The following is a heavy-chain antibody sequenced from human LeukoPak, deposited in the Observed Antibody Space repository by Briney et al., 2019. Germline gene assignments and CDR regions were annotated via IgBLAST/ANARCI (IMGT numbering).Heavy chain of an antibody. V-gene: IGHV3-23*01. CDR1: GFTFRSYA. CDR2: ITSGGTT. J-gene: IGHJ4*02. Sequence: GGSLRLSCVASGFTFRSYAMTWVRQAPGKGLEWVSGITSGGTTCYADSVKGRFTISRDNSKNTLSLQMNSLRAEDTAVYYCAQLCAGIAVGSCFDCWGQGTLVTVSS. D-gene: IGHD6-19*01. CDR3: AQLCAGIAVGSCFDC.